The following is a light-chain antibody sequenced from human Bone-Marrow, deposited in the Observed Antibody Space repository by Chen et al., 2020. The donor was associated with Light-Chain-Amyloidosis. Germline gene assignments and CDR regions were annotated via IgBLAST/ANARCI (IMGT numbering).Light chain of an antibody. V-gene: IGKV3-20*01. J-gene: IGKJ4*01. CDR2: GSS. Sequence: EIVLTQSPGTLSLSPGEGANLSCRTSQTISSNYLTWYQQKFGQAPRLLIYGSSSRATGIPDRFTGSGDGTDFTLTLNRLEPEDFAMYYCKQYGTSPLTFGGGTKVEIK. CDR1: QTISSNY. CDR3: KQYGTSPLT.